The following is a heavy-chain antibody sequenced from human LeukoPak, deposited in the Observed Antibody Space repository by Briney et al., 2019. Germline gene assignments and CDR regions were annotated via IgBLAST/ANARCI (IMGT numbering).Heavy chain of an antibody. CDR3: ASSLISRAFDI. J-gene: IGHJ3*02. V-gene: IGHV5-51*01. D-gene: IGHD3-10*01. CDR2: IYPGDSDT. Sequence: GESLKISCKGSGYSFTSYWIGWVRQMPGKGLEWMGIIYPGDSDTRYSPSFQGQVTISADKSICTAYLQWSSLRASDSAMYYCASSLISRAFDIWGQGTMVTVSS. CDR1: GYSFTSYW.